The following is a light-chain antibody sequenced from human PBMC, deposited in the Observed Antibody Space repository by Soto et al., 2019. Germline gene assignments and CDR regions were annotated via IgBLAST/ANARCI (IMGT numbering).Light chain of an antibody. Sequence: DIQMTQSPSSLSASIGDRVTITCQASQGISNYLNWYQHKPGKAPNDLIFEASNLPAGVPSRFSGSGSGTHFSFTITILQPEDIATYYCQQYDSFRTCGGGTKVDIK. J-gene: IGKJ4*01. V-gene: IGKV1-33*01. CDR3: QQYDSFRT. CDR2: EAS. CDR1: QGISNY.